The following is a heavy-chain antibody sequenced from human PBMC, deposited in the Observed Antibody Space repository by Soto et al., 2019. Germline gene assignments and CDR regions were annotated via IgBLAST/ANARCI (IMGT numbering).Heavy chain of an antibody. V-gene: IGHV4-59*01. D-gene: IGHD3-22*01. J-gene: IGHJ4*02. CDR1: GGSISSYY. CDR2: IYYSGST. CDR3: ARGPYYYDSSGYYAY. Sequence: SETLSLTCTVSGGSISSYYWSWIRQPPGKGLEWIGYIYYSGSTNYNPSLKSRVTISVDTSKNQFSLKLSSVTAADTAVYYCARGPYYYDSSGYYAYWGQGTLVTVS.